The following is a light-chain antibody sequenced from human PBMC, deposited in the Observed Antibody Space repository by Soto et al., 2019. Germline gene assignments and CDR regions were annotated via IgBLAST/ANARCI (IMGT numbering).Light chain of an antibody. Sequence: SALTQPASVSGSPGQSITISCTGTSNDVGFYSYVSWYQQHPGKAPKLIIYEVTNRPSGVSDHFSGSKSDNTASLTISGLQAEDEADYYCSSYTISSTWVFGGGTQLTVL. J-gene: IGLJ3*02. CDR2: EVT. V-gene: IGLV2-14*01. CDR1: SNDVGFYSY. CDR3: SSYTISSTWV.